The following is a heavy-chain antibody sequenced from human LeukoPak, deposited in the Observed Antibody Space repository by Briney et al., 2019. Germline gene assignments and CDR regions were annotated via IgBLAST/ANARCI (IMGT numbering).Heavy chain of an antibody. V-gene: IGHV4-34*01. CDR1: GGSFSGYY. CDR2: INHSGST. CDR3: ARDLPYCTNGVCYIHNWFDP. D-gene: IGHD2-8*01. Sequence: SETLSLTCAVYGGSFSGYYWSWIRQPPGKGLEWIGEINHSGSTNYNPSLKSRVTMSVDTSKNQFSLKLSSVTAADTAVYYCARDLPYCTNGVCYIHNWFDPWGQGTLVTVSS. J-gene: IGHJ5*02.